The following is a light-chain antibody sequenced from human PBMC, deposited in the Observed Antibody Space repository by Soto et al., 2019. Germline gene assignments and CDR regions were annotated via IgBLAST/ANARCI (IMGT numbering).Light chain of an antibody. CDR3: HQYGTSPWT. CDR1: ETVTSDY. Sequence: EVVLTQSPGTLSLSPGERATLSYRASETVTSDYLAWYQQKPGQAPRLLFYGASRRAAGIPDRFSGSGSGTDFTLIISRLEPEDFVVYYCHQYGTSPWTFGQGTKVEIK. J-gene: IGKJ1*01. V-gene: IGKV3-20*01. CDR2: GAS.